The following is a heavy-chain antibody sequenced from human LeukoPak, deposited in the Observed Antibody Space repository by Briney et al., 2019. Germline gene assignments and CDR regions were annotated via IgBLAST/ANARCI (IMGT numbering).Heavy chain of an antibody. CDR1: NC. V-gene: IGHV3-53*01. Sequence: NCMSWVRQAPXKGXEWVSFIYSGGNTYYADSVKGRFTISRDNSKNTCDLQMNNLRAEDTAVYYCAXXXXDXSXXXDYWGQXTXVTVSS. CDR2: IYSGGNT. D-gene: IGHD3-16*01. J-gene: IGHJ4*02. CDR3: AXXXXDXSXXXDY.